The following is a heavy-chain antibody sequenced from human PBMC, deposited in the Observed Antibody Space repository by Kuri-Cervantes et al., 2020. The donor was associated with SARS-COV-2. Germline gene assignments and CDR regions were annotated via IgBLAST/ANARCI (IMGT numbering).Heavy chain of an antibody. D-gene: IGHD3-22*01. CDR3: AREEAYDSSAYQTIHFDY. J-gene: IGHJ4*02. Sequence: ASVKVSCKASGYTFTSYGISWVRQAPGQGLEWMGWVSAYNGNTNYAQKLQGRVTMTTDASTSTAYMELSSLRSEDTAVYYCAREEAYDSSAYQTIHFDYWGQGTLVTVSS. CDR1: GYTFTSYG. CDR2: VSAYNGNT. V-gene: IGHV1-18*01.